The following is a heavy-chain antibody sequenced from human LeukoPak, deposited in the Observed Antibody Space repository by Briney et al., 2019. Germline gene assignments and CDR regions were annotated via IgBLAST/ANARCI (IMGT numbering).Heavy chain of an antibody. CDR3: ARDRGWLQFGPFDY. CDR1: GGSISSGSYY. J-gene: IGHJ4*02. Sequence: SQTLSLTCTVSGGSISSGSYYWSWIRQPAGKGLEWIGRIYTSGSTNYNPSLKSRVTISVDTSKNQFSLKLSSVTAADTAVYYCARDRGWLQFGPFDYWGQGTLVTVSS. D-gene: IGHD5-24*01. V-gene: IGHV4-61*02. CDR2: IYTSGST.